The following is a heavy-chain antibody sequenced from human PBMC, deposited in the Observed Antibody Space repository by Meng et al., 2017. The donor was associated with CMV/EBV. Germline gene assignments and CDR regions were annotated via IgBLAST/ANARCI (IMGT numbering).Heavy chain of an antibody. D-gene: IGHD2-15*01. J-gene: IGHJ3*02. Sequence: GESLKISCAASGFTFSSYAMSWVRQAPGKGLEWVSAISGSGGSTYYADSVKGRFTISRDKSKNTLYLQMNSLRAEDTAVYYCASARGVVRYAFDIWGQGTVVTVSS. CDR3: ASARGVVRYAFDI. V-gene: IGHV3-23*01. CDR1: GFTFSSYA. CDR2: ISGSGGST.